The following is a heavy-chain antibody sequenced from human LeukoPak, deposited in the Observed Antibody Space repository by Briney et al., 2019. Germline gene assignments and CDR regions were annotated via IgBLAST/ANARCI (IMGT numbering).Heavy chain of an antibody. J-gene: IGHJ4*02. D-gene: IGHD5-18*01. V-gene: IGHV3-30*18. CDR2: ISYDGSNK. CDR1: GFTFSSYS. CDR3: AKGDQGYSYGTMVY. Sequence: GSLRLSCAASGFTFSSYSMHWVRQAPGKGLEWVAVISYDGSNKYYADSVKGRFTISRDNSKNTLYLQMNSLRAEDTAVYYCAKGDQGYSYGTMVYWGQGTLVTVSS.